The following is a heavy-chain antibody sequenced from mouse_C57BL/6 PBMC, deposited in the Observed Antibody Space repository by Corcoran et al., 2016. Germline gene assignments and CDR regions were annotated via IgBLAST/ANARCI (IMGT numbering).Heavy chain of an antibody. CDR3: ARSPYYSNSYYAMDY. CDR1: GFSLSTSGMG. CDR2: IYWDDDK. V-gene: IGHV8-12*01. J-gene: IGHJ4*01. D-gene: IGHD2-5*01. Sequence: QVTLKESGPGILQSSQTLSLTCSFSGFSLSTSGMGVSWIRQPSGKGLEWLAHIYWDDDKRYNPSLKSRLTISKDTSRNQVFLKITSVDTAETATYYCARSPYYSNSYYAMDYWGQGTSVTVSS.